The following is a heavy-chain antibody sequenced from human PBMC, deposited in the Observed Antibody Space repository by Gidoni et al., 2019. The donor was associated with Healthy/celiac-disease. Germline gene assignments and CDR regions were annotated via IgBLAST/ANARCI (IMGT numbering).Heavy chain of an antibody. V-gene: IGHV4-39*01. Sequence: QLQLQESGPGLVKPSETLSLTCTVSGGSISSSSYSWGCIRQPPGKGPEWFGSIYFSGSTYYNPSLKSRVTISVDTSKNQFSLKLSAVTAADTAVYYCASTKPVLRYYDFWSGYYTQGVKTKYYYYYGMDVWGQGTTVTVSS. J-gene: IGHJ6*02. CDR2: IYFSGST. CDR1: GGSISSSSYS. CDR3: ASTKPVLRYYDFWSGYYTQGVKTKYYYYYGMDV. D-gene: IGHD3-3*01.